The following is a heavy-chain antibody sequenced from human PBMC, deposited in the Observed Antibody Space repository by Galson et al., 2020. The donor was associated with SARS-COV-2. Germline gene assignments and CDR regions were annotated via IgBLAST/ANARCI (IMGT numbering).Heavy chain of an antibody. CDR1: GGSFSGYY. V-gene: IGHV4-34*01. D-gene: IGHD2-21*02. J-gene: IGHJ4*02. CDR3: AREENFFLVGTATRMCYFGY. Sequence: SQTLSLTCAVYGGSFSGYYWSWIRQPPGKRLEWIWEINSSGSTNYNPSLKSRVTISVDTSKNHFSLKLSSGTAADTAVYYCAREENFFLVGTATRMCYFGYWGRGTLATFSS. CDR2: INSSGST.